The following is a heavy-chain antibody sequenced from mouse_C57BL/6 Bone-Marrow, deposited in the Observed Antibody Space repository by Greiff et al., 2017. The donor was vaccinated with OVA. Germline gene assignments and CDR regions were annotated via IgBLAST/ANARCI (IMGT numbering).Heavy chain of an antibody. D-gene: IGHD2-3*01. CDR2: IYPGDGDT. Sequence: QPGASVKISCKASGYAFSSSWMNWVKQRPGKGLEWIGRIYPGDGDTNYNGKFKGKATLTADKSSSTAYMQLSSLTSEDSAVYFCASYDGYYPWFAYWGQGTLVTVSA. J-gene: IGHJ3*01. CDR1: GYAFSSSW. V-gene: IGHV1-82*01. CDR3: ASYDGYYPWFAY.